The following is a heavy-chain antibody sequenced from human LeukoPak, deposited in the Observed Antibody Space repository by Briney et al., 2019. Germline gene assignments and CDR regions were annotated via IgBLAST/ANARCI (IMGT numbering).Heavy chain of an antibody. CDR2: INPNSGGT. CDR1: GYTFTGYY. D-gene: IGHD4-23*01. CDR3: ARAGIDYGGPYYYYYGMDV. V-gene: IGHV1-2*06. J-gene: IGHJ6*02. Sequence: GASVTVSCKASGYTFTGYYMHWVRQAPGQGLEWMGRINPNSGGTNYAQKFQGRVTITRDTSASTAYMELSSLRSEDTAVYYCARAGIDYGGPYYYYYGMDVWGQGTTVTVSS.